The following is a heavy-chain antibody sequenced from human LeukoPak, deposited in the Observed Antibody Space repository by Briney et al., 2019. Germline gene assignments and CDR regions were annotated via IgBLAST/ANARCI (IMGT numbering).Heavy chain of an antibody. J-gene: IGHJ4*02. V-gene: IGHV3-23*01. D-gene: IGHD1-7*01. CDR1: GFTFSDSP. CDR3: VRKNSGLNPFDY. Sequence: PGGSLRLSCAASGFTFSDSPMSWVRQVPGKGLEWVSGISSSGDTPYADSVKGRFTISRDNSKNRVYLQMNSLRAEDTAIYYCVRKNSGLNPFDYWGQGTLVTVSS. CDR2: ISSSGDT.